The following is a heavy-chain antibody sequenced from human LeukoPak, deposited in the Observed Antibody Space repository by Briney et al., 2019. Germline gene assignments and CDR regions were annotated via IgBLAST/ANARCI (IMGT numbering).Heavy chain of an antibody. CDR1: GYTFSTYG. CDR3: AKVAGDRMDY. V-gene: IGHV1-18*01. D-gene: IGHD6-13*01. Sequence: GASVTVSCTASGYTFSTYGFCWVRQAPGHGLEWMGWISSNTGKTDYAQKFQGRVTLTTDTSTSTAYMELRCLRPDDTAPYYGAKVAGDRMDYWGQGTLLTVSS. CDR2: ISSNTGKT. J-gene: IGHJ4*02.